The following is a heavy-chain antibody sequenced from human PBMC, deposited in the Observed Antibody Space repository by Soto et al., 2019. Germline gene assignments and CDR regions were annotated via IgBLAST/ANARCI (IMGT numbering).Heavy chain of an antibody. J-gene: IGHJ4*02. CDR1: GFTCSMYC. V-gene: IGHV3-74*01. Sequence: PXRSLRRTFAAAGFTCSMYCMHWVRQVPGKGPEWVSRINDDGISTNYADSVKGRFTISRDNAKNTLYLQMNALRVEDTAVYYCTRGHRSTSTGTGAFWGQGTLVTVSS. CDR3: TRGHRSTSTGTGAF. CDR2: INDDGIST. D-gene: IGHD1-1*01.